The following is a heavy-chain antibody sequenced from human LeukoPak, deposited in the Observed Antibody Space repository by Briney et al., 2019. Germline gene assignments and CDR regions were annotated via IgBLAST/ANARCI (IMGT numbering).Heavy chain of an antibody. CDR3: ANSYDILTGYYGFDP. V-gene: IGHV3-30*18. J-gene: IGHJ5*02. CDR1: GFTFSSYG. D-gene: IGHD3-9*01. CDR2: ISYDGSNK. Sequence: GSLRLSCAASGFTFSSYGMHWVRQAPGKGLEWVAVISYDGSNKYHADSVKGRFTTSRDNSKNTLYLQMNSLRAEDTAVYYCANSYDILTGYYGFDPWGQGTLVTVSS.